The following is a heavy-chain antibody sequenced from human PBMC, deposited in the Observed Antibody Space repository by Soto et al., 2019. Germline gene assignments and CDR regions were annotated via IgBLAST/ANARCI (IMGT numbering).Heavy chain of an antibody. CDR1: GFTFSNAW. J-gene: IGHJ4*02. V-gene: IGHV3-15*01. D-gene: IGHD6-19*01. Sequence: EVQLVESGGGLVKPGGSLRLSCAASGFTFSNAWMRWVRQAPGGGLEWVGRIKRNIDGGTTDYAAPVKGRFAISREDSNSILYLEMNSLRSEDTAVYYCTTVDAVVLNWGQGLLVTGSS. CDR3: TTVDAVVLN. CDR2: IKRNIDGGTT.